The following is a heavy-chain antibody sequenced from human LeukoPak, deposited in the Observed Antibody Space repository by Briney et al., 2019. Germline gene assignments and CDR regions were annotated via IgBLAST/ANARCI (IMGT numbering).Heavy chain of an antibody. CDR3: AKALEMATSKFDY. Sequence: GGSLRLSCAASGFTFDDYAMHWVRQAPGKVLEWVSGISWNSGSIGYADSVKGRFTISRDNAKNSLYLQMNSLRAEDTALYYCAKALEMATSKFDYWGQGTLVTVSS. D-gene: IGHD5-24*01. CDR2: ISWNSGSI. J-gene: IGHJ4*02. V-gene: IGHV3-9*01. CDR1: GFTFDDYA.